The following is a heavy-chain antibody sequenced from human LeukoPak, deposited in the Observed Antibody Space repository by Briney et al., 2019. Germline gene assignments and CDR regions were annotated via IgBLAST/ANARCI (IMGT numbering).Heavy chain of an antibody. Sequence: AASVKVSCKASGYTFTGYYLHWVQQAPGQGLEWMGWINTNSGGTNFAQKFQGRVTMTRDTSITTAYMEVSRLRSDDTAVYYCAREHPFGVILIRGFDYWGQGTLVTVSS. V-gene: IGHV1-2*03. CDR1: GYTFTGYY. CDR2: INTNSGGT. CDR3: AREHPFGVILIRGFDY. J-gene: IGHJ4*02. D-gene: IGHD3-3*01.